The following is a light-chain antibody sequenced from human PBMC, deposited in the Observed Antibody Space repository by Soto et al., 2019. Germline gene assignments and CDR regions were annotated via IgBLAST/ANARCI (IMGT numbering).Light chain of an antibody. V-gene: IGKV3-15*01. J-gene: IGKJ2*01. CDR2: GAS. Sequence: EIVMTQSPATLSVSPGERATLSCRASQSVSSNLAWYQQKPGQAPRLLIYGASTRATGIPARFSVSGSVTEFTLTVSSLQYEDFAVYYCQKYNNWPPYTFGQGTKLEIK. CDR3: QKYNNWPPYT. CDR1: QSVSSN.